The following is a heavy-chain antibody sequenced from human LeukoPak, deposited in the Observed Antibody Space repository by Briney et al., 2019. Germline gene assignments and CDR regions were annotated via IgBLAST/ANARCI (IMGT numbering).Heavy chain of an antibody. CDR1: GFTFSRYD. CDR2: IAYDGNSK. V-gene: IGHV3-30-3*01. Sequence: GGSLRLSCVASGFTFSRYDVHWVRQAPGKGLEWVAVIAYDGNSKIYADSVKGRFTISRDNAKNSLYLQMNSLRAEDTAVYYCARDKSVSPYDSSGYSDVWGKGTTVTVSS. D-gene: IGHD3-22*01. J-gene: IGHJ6*04. CDR3: ARDKSVSPYDSSGYSDV.